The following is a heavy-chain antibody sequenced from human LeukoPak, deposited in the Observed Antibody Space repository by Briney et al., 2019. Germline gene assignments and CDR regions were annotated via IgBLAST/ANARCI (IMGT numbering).Heavy chain of an antibody. V-gene: IGHV4-34*01. CDR3: ARLGPAVAGIIAARYHFFDF. J-gene: IGHJ4*02. CDR1: GGSFSGDY. D-gene: IGHD6-19*01. CDR2: INHSGST. Sequence: SETLSLTCAVYGGSFSGDYWSWIRQPPGKGLEWIGEINHSGSTNYNPSLKSRITISVDTSKNQSSLRLTSVTAADTAVYYCARLGPAVAGIIAARYHFFDFWGQGTLVTVSS.